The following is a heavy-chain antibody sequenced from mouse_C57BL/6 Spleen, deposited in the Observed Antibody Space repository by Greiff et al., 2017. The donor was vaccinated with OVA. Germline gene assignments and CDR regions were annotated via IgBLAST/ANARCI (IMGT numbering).Heavy chain of an antibody. D-gene: IGHD1-1*01. CDR3: ARPGYYGSSPYWYFDV. Sequence: EVMLVESGGGLVKPGGSLKLSCAASGFTFRDYGMHWVRQAPEKGLEWVAYISSGSSTIYYADTVKGRFTISRDNAKNTLFLQMTSLRSEDTAMYYCARPGYYGSSPYWYFDVWGTGTTVTVSS. CDR1: GFTFRDYG. CDR2: ISSGSSTI. J-gene: IGHJ1*03. V-gene: IGHV5-17*01.